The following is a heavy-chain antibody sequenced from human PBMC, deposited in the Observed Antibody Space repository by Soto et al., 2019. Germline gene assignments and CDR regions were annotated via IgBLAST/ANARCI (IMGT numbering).Heavy chain of an antibody. CDR2: TRKKVNGYTT. D-gene: IGHD3-16*02. CDR3: VRVAVSFFFDT. Sequence: EEQPVESGGDAVQPGGSLRLSCAASGFTFSDHYMDWVRQAPGKGLEWVGRTRKKVNGYTTEYAASVRGRFIISRDDSKNSLYLQMNSLKTEDTAVYYCVRVAVSFFFDTWGRGTLVTVSS. V-gene: IGHV3-72*01. J-gene: IGHJ4*02. CDR1: GFTFSDHY.